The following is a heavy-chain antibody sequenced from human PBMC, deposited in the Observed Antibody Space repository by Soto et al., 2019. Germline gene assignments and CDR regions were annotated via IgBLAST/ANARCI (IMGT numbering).Heavy chain of an antibody. CDR3: AKAKNDYNWDNRPPFDY. CDR2: ISANDVGT. Sequence: GGSPRLSCEASGFTLTNYAMTWIRQAPGKGLEWVSLISANDVGTYYAESVKTRFTISTDQSRNTVYLQMDSLRADDTAIYYCAKAKNDYNWDNRPPFDYWGQGTLVTVSS. J-gene: IGHJ4*02. CDR1: GFTLTNYA. V-gene: IGHV3-23*01. D-gene: IGHD1-20*01.